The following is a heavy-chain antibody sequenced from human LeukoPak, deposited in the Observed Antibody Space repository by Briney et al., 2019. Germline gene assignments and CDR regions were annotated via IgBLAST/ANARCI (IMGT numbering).Heavy chain of an antibody. CDR2: IYTSGTT. Sequence: PSQTLSLTCTVSGSSISSGSYYWSWIRQPAGKGLEWIGRIYTSGTTNYNPSLKSRVTISVDTSKNQFSLRLTSVTAADMAVYYCAREDRWGHAFDIWGQGTMVTVSS. V-gene: IGHV4-61*02. D-gene: IGHD7-27*01. J-gene: IGHJ3*02. CDR3: AREDRWGHAFDI. CDR1: GSSISSGSYY.